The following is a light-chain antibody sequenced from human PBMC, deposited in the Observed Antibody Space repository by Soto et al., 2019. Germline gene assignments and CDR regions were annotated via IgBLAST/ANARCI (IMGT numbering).Light chain of an antibody. Sequence: SYELTQPPSVSVAPGKTARISCGGNNIGSKSGHWYQRKPGQAPVLVIYSDPHLPSVSPERCSGSDSGNTATLTIGRVEAGDAADYYCQVWDSSSAHVVFGGGTKLTVL. CDR3: QVWDSSSAHVV. V-gene: IGLV3-21*04. CDR1: NIGSKS. J-gene: IGLJ2*01. CDR2: SDP.